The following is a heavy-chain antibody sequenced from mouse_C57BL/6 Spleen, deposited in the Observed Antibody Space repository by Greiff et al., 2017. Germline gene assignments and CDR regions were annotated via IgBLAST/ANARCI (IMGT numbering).Heavy chain of an antibody. V-gene: IGHV1-12*01. Sequence: QVQLQQPGAELVRPGASVKMSCKASGYTFTSYKMHWVKQTPRRGLEWIGAIYPGHGGTSYNQKFKGKATLTVDKSSSTAYMQLSSLTSEDSAVYFCARGDEGYFDVWGTGTTVTVSS. CDR3: ARGDEGYFDV. J-gene: IGHJ1*03. CDR2: IYPGHGGT. CDR1: GYTFTSYK. D-gene: IGHD3-3*01.